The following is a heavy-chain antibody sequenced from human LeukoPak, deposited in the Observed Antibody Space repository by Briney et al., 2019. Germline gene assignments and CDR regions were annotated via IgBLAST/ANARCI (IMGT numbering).Heavy chain of an antibody. J-gene: IGHJ4*02. Sequence: PGGSLRLSCAASGFTFSSYGMHWVRQAPGKGLEWVAVIGYDGSNKYYADSVKGRFTISRDNSKNTLYMQMNSMRAEDTAVYYCARDDNYYGSGSYYRSVEYWGQGTLVTVSS. CDR3: ARDDNYYGSGSYYRSVEY. V-gene: IGHV3-33*01. CDR1: GFTFSSYG. D-gene: IGHD3-10*01. CDR2: IGYDGSNK.